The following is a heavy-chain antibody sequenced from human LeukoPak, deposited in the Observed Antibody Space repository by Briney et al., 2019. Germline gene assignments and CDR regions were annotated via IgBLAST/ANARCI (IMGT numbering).Heavy chain of an antibody. CDR2: IYYSGST. CDR3: ARPYGAAGLD. J-gene: IGHJ4*02. D-gene: IGHD4-17*01. CDR1: GGSISSSSYY. V-gene: IGHV4-39*01. Sequence: PSETLSLTCSVSGGSISSSSYYWGWIRQPPGKGLEWIGSIYYSGSTYYNPSLKSRVTISVDTSKNQFSLKLSSVTAADTAVYYCARPYGAAGLDWGQGTLVTVSS.